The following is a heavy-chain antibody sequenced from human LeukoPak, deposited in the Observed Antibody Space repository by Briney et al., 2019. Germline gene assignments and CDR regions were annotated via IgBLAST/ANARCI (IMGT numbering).Heavy chain of an antibody. CDR1: GYTFTSYG. V-gene: IGHV1-18*04. CDR3: ARVGYYGSGRSYFDY. J-gene: IGHJ4*02. Sequence: ASVKVSCKASGYTFTSYGISWVRQAPGQGLEWMGWISAYNGNTNYAQKLQGRVTMTTDTSTSTAYMELRSLRSDNTAVYYCARVGYYGSGRSYFDYWGQGTLVTVSS. D-gene: IGHD3-10*01. CDR2: ISAYNGNT.